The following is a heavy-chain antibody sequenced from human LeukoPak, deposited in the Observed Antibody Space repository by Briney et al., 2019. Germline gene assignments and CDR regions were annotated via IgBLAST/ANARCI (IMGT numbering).Heavy chain of an antibody. D-gene: IGHD3-9*01. CDR1: GGSISSGSYY. V-gene: IGHV4-61*02. CDR3: ARSNYDSLTGYYLDFDY. J-gene: IGHJ4*02. Sequence: SQTMSLTCTVSGGSISSGSYYWDWIRQPAGKGLEWIGRIYASQSTNYNPSLKSRVTISVDTSKTQFSLKLSSVTAADTAVYYCARSNYDSLTGYYLDFDYWGQGTLVTVSS. CDR2: IYASQST.